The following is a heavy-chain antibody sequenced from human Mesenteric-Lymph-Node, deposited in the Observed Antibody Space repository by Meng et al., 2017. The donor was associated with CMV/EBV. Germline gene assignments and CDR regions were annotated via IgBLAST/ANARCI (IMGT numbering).Heavy chain of an antibody. J-gene: IGHJ4*02. CDR3: AHRRRGQLWSFWDFDY. D-gene: IGHD5-18*01. CDR2: IYWDDDQ. Sequence: FSLRTSGVSVGWIRQPPGKALEWLALIYWDDDQRYTPSLKSRLTITKDPSKSQVVLTMTTMDPVDTATYYCAHRRRGQLWSFWDFDYWGQGTLVTVSS. CDR1: FSLRTSGVS. V-gene: IGHV2-5*02.